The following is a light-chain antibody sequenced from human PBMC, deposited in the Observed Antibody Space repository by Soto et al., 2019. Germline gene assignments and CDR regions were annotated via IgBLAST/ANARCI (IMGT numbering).Light chain of an antibody. CDR2: DVS. J-gene: IGLJ1*01. CDR3: SSYTSSSTYV. CDR1: SSDVGGYNY. V-gene: IGLV2-14*01. Sequence: QLVLTQPASVSGSPGQSITISCTGTSSDVGGYNYVSWYQQHPGKAPKLMIYDVSNRPSGVSNRFSGSKSGNTASLTISGLQAEDEADYYCSSYTSSSTYVFGTWTQLTVL.